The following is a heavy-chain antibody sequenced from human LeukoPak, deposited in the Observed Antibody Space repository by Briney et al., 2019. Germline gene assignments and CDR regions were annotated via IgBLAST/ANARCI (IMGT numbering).Heavy chain of an antibody. D-gene: IGHD6-19*01. CDR3: AREVVEAVAGTPSFDY. J-gene: IGHJ4*02. Sequence: SETLSLTCTVSGGSISSYYWSWIRQPPGKGLEWIGEINHSGSTNYNPSLKSRVTISVDTSKNQFSLKLSSVTAADTAVYYCAREVVEAVAGTPSFDYWGQGTLVTVSS. CDR1: GGSISSYY. V-gene: IGHV4-34*01. CDR2: INHSGST.